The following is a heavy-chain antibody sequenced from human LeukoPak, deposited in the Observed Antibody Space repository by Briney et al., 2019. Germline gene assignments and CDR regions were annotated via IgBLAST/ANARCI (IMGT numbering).Heavy chain of an antibody. Sequence: GGSLRLSCAASRFTFDDYGMSWVRQAPGKGLEWVPGINWNGGSTGYADSVKGRFTISRDNAKNSLYLQMNSLRAEDTALYYCARGGRAGYDFWSGYYSFDYWGQGTLVTVSS. CDR1: RFTFDDYG. CDR3: ARGGRAGYDFWSGYYSFDY. J-gene: IGHJ4*02. D-gene: IGHD3-3*01. CDR2: INWNGGST. V-gene: IGHV3-20*04.